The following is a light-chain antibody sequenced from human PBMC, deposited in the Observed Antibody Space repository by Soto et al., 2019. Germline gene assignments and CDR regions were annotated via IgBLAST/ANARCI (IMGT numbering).Light chain of an antibody. V-gene: IGKV3-20*01. CDR2: GAS. CDR1: ESVSDNY. J-gene: IGKJ4*01. Sequence: PGERATLSCRASESVSDNYLAWYQQRSGQAPRLVIYGASSRASAVPDRFSGSGSGADFTLTISRLEPEDFAVYYCQQYGSSPRTFGGGTKVDIK. CDR3: QQYGSSPRT.